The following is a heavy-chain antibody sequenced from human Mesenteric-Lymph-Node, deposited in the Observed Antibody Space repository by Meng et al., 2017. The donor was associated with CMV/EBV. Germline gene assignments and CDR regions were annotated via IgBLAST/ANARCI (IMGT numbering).Heavy chain of an antibody. CDR3: AKKDVDSNYGSGSYNYYYYGMDV. CDR1: GFTFSSYA. J-gene: IGHJ6*02. CDR2: ISGSGGST. V-gene: IGHV3-23*01. Sequence: GGSLRLSCAASGFTFSSYAMSWVRQAPGKGLEWVSAISGSGGSTYYADSVKGRFTISRDNSKNTLYLQMNSLRAEDTAVYYCAKKDVDSNYGSGSYNYYYYGMDVWGQGTTVTVSS. D-gene: IGHD3-10*01.